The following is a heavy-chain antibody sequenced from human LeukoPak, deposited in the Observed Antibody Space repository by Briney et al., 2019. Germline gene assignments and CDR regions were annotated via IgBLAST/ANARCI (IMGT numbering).Heavy chain of an antibody. J-gene: IGHJ4*02. V-gene: IGHV1-8*02. CDR3: ARLPKYSRPLDY. CDR1: GYTFCSYD. CDR2: MNPNSGNT. D-gene: IGHD6-6*01. Sequence: ASEKVSGKASGYTFCSYDINWVRQATGQGLEWMGWMNPNSGNTAYAQKFQGRVTMSRDTSISTAYMELSSLRSEDTAVYYCARLPKYSRPLDYWGQGTLVTVSS.